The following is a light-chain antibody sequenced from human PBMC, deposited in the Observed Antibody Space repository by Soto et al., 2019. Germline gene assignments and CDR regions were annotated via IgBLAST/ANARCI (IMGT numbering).Light chain of an antibody. Sequence: LTQPASVSGSPGQSITISCTGTSSDVGGYNYVSWYQQQPGKAPKFMIYDVSNRPSGVSNRFSGSKSGNTASLTISGLQPEDEADYYCSSYTTSNTRQIVFGTGTKVTVL. V-gene: IGLV2-14*01. CDR2: DVS. CDR1: SSDVGGYNY. CDR3: SSYTTSNTRQIV. J-gene: IGLJ1*01.